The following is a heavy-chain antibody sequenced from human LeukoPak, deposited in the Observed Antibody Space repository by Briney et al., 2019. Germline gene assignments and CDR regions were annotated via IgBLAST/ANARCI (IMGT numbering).Heavy chain of an antibody. CDR1: TFTFSTYW. CDR2: INGDGSSS. V-gene: IGHV3-74*01. J-gene: IGHJ5*02. D-gene: IGHD3-10*01. Sequence: PGGSLRLSCVASTFTFSTYWMHWVRQVPGEGLVWVSYINGDGSSSNYADSVKGRLTISRDNAKNTLYLQMNSLRAEDTAVYYCATGSGTYYDTWGQGTLVTVSS. CDR3: ATGSGTYYDT.